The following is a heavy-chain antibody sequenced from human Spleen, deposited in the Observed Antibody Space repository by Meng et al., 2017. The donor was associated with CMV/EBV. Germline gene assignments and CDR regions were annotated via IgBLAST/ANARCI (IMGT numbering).Heavy chain of an antibody. Sequence: GESLKISCAASGFTFSSYGMHWVRQAPGKGLEWVSYISSGGSTIYYADSVKGRFTISRDNAKNSVYLQMNSLRAEDTAVYYCASNGGLAGRLLYYWGRGTLVTVSS. CDR1: GFTFSSYG. J-gene: IGHJ4*02. V-gene: IGHV3-48*04. CDR3: ASNGGLAGRLLYY. D-gene: IGHD2-15*01. CDR2: ISSGGSTI.